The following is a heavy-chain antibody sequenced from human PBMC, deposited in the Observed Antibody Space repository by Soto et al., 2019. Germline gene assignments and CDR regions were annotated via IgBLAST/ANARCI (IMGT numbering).Heavy chain of an antibody. CDR1: GYTFAANY. CDR3: ARDPDYGDYWGYFFDS. Sequence: RASVKVSCKTSGYTFAANYIHWIRQAPGQGLEWMGWINPTSGGTVYAQNFQDRVTMTRDTSISTAYMELRRLNSDDTAVYYCARDPDYGDYWGYFFDSWGQGTPVTVSS. CDR2: INPTSGGT. J-gene: IGHJ4*02. V-gene: IGHV1-2*02. D-gene: IGHD4-17*01.